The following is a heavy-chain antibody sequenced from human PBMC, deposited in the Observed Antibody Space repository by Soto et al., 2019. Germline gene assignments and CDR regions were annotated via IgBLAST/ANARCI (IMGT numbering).Heavy chain of an antibody. D-gene: IGHD4-4*01. J-gene: IGHJ3*02. CDR2: IYCSGNT. CDR3: GRHSKLYSKDDAFDI. V-gene: IGHV4-39*01. CDR1: GGAISSCDYY. Sequence: QLHLQESGPGLVRPSGTLSLTCTVSGGAISSCDYYWGWIRQPPGKGLEWIGSIYCSGNTYYNPSLKSRVTMYVDTSENQFSLKLTSVTAADTAVYYCGRHSKLYSKDDAFDIWGQGTMVTVSS.